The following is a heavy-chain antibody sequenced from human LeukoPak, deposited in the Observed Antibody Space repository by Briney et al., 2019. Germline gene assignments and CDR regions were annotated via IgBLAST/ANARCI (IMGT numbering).Heavy chain of an antibody. Sequence: PSETLSLTCTVSGASISSFYWSWLRQPAGKGLEWIGRIYTSGGTNYNPSLKSRVTMSIDTSKNQFSLKLYSVTAADTAVYYCVTDRSGSYDYWGQGILVTVSS. J-gene: IGHJ4*02. CDR3: VTDRSGSYDY. D-gene: IGHD1-26*01. CDR1: GASISSFY. V-gene: IGHV4-4*07. CDR2: IYTSGGT.